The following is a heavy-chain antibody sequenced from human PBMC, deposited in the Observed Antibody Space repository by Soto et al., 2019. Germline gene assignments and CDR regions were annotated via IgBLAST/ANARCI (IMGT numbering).Heavy chain of an antibody. Sequence: DSVKVSFKAYGDAFSSYYLHLVRQAPGQGLEWMGIINPSVGSTNYPQKFMGRITLTRDTSTNTIYMELTSLRSEDTGIYYCARGNAPGNARSPFDYWGQGTMVTVSS. J-gene: IGHJ4*02. CDR3: ARGNAPGNARSPFDY. CDR2: INPSVGST. D-gene: IGHD2-8*01. CDR1: GDAFSSYY. V-gene: IGHV1-46*01.